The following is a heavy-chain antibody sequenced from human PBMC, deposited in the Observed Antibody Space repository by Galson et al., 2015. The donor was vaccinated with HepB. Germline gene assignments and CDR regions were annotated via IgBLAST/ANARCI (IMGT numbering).Heavy chain of an antibody. Sequence: SEPLSLTCTVSGGSISSSSYYWGWIRQPPGKGLEWIGSIYYSGSTYYNPSLKSRVTISVDTSKNQFSLKLSSVTAADTAVYYCARDSPTMVRGAWGYWGQGTLVTVSS. CDR1: GGSISSSSYY. CDR2: IYYSGST. J-gene: IGHJ4*02. V-gene: IGHV4-39*07. D-gene: IGHD3-10*01. CDR3: ARDSPTMVRGAWGY.